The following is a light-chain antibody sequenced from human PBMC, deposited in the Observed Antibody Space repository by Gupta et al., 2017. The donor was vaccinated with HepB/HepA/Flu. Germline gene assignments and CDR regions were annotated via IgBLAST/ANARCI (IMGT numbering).Light chain of an antibody. J-gene: IGKJ2*01. CDR2: WAS. V-gene: IGKV4-1*01. CDR3: QQEDKTPYT. CDR1: QGVLYISNDKDN. Sequence: DIVLPQSPDPLAVSLGERATRDSKSSQGVLYISNDKDNLNWYQQKPGQPPKLLIYWASTRDSGVPDRFSGSGSGTDFTLTISSVQAEDVAVYFCQQEDKTPYTFGQGTKLEIK.